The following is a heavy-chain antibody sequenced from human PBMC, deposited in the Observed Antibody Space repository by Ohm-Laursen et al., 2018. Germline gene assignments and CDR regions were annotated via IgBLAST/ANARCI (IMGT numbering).Heavy chain of an antibody. CDR1: RFTFSSYR. V-gene: IGHV3-30*18. J-gene: IGHJ4*02. CDR2: ISYDGSNK. Sequence: SLRLSCTASRFTFSSYRMHWVRQAPGKGLEWVAVISYDGSNKYYADSVKGRFTISRDNSKNTLYLQMNSLRAEDTAVYYCAKAGVGAKWEQAEPSFDYWGQGTLVTVSS. CDR3: AKAGVGAKWEQAEPSFDY. D-gene: IGHD1-26*01.